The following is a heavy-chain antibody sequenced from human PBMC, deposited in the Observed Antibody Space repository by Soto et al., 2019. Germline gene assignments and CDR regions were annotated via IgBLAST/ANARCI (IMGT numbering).Heavy chain of an antibody. D-gene: IGHD1-26*01. CDR1: GFTFSGYA. J-gene: IGHJ4*02. CDR3: AKDSLGAPAY. Sequence: GGSLRLSCAASGFTFSGYAMSWVRQSPGKGLEWVSAISGSGGSTYYADSVKGRFTISRDNSKNTLYPQMNSLRAEDTAVYYCAKDSLGAPAYWGQGTLVTVSS. V-gene: IGHV3-23*01. CDR2: ISGSGGST.